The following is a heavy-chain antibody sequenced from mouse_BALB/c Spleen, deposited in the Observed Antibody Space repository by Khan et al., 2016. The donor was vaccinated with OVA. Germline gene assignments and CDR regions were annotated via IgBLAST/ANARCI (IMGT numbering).Heavy chain of an antibody. J-gene: IGHJ4*01. CDR3: ARPPYFSYVMVY. CDR1: GYTFTNYG. V-gene: IGHV9-3-1*01. Sequence: QIQLVQSGPELKKPGETVKISCKASGYTFTNYGMNWVKPAPGKGLKWMGWINTYTGEPTYANDFKGRFAFSLETSASTANLQINNLKNEDTATYFCARPPYFSYVMVYWGQGTSVTVSS. CDR2: INTYTGEP. D-gene: IGHD2-10*01.